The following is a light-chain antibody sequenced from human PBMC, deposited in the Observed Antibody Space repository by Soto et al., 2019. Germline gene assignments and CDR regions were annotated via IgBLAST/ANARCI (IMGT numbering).Light chain of an antibody. V-gene: IGLV2-8*01. CDR2: DVI. CDR3: CSYTPSSTYV. J-gene: IGLJ1*01. CDR1: SSDVGAYNY. Sequence: QSALTQPPSASGSPGQTVAISCTGTSSDVGAYNYVSWYQQHPGKAPKLMIYDVIQRPSGVPARFSGSKSGNTASLTVSGLQPEDDADYYCCSYTPSSTYVFGTGTKVTVL.